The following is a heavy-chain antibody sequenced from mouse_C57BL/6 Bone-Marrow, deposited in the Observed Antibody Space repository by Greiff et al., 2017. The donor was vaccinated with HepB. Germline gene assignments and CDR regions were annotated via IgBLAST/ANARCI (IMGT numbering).Heavy chain of an antibody. J-gene: IGHJ3*01. CDR1: GFTFSDAW. V-gene: IGHV6-6*01. CDR3: TRPNYYSNSWFAY. Sequence: EVKLVESGGGLVQPGGSMKLSCAASGFTFSDAWMDWVRQSPEKGLEWVAEIRNKANNHATYYAESVKGRFTISRDDSKSSVYLQMNSLRAEDTGIYYCTRPNYYSNSWFAYWGQGTLVTVSA. D-gene: IGHD2-5*01. CDR2: IRNKANNHAT.